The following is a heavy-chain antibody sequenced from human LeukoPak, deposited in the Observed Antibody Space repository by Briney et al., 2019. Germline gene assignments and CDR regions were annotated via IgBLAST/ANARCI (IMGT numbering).Heavy chain of an antibody. V-gene: IGHV3-23*01. CDR1: GFTFSTYT. CDR2: ISDNGGRT. J-gene: IGHJ4*02. Sequence: GSLRLSCAASGFTFSTYTMDWVRQAPGGGLEWVSGISDNGGRTYYADSVKGRFAISRDDSKSTLYLQMNSLRGEDTAVYYCAKDFGRNLGGPGYWGRGTLVIVSS. CDR3: AKDFGRNLGGPGY. D-gene: IGHD1-14*01.